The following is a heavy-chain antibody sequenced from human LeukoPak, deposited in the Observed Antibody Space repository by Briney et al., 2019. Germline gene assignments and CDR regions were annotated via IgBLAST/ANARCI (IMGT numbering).Heavy chain of an antibody. Sequence: GGSLRLSCAASGFTFNDYAMSWVRQAPGKGLEWVSGISGSGRITYYADSVKGRLTISRDNSKNTLYLLMNSLRGEDTAIYFCAKEITGWYAYWGQGTLVTVSS. V-gene: IGHV3-23*01. D-gene: IGHD6-19*01. CDR1: GFTFNDYA. CDR2: ISGSGRIT. J-gene: IGHJ4*02. CDR3: AKEITGWYAY.